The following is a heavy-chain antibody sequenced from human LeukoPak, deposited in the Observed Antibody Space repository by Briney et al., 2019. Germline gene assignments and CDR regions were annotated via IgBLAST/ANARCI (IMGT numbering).Heavy chain of an antibody. CDR3: ARDLSGPHAFDI. Sequence: SGGSLRLSCVASGFILSDYSMNWVRQTPGKGLEWVSYISSNSRTNYHADSVKGRFTISRDNSKNTLYLQMNSLRAEDTAVYYCARDLSGPHAFDIWGQGTMVTVSS. CDR2: ISSNSRTN. V-gene: IGHV3-48*01. CDR1: GFILSDYS. D-gene: IGHD2/OR15-2a*01. J-gene: IGHJ3*02.